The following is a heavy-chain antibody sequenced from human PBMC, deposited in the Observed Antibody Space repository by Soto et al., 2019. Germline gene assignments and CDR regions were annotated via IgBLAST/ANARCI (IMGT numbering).Heavy chain of an antibody. CDR2: IYYSGGT. CDR3: ARGRLHLGELSFLGI. J-gene: IGHJ4*02. Sequence: QVQLQESGPGLVKPSQTLSLTCTVSGGSISSGGYYWSWVRRHPGKGLEWIGYIYYSGGTYYNPSLKSRVTISIDTSKNQFSLKLSSVTAADTAVYYCARGRLHLGELSFLGIWGQGTLVTVSS. V-gene: IGHV4-31*03. CDR1: GGSISSGGYY. D-gene: IGHD3-16*02.